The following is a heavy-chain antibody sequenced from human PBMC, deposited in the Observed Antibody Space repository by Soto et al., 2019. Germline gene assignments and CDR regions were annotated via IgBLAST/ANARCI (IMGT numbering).Heavy chain of an antibody. V-gene: IGHV4-59*08. CDR2: VYYSGST. J-gene: IGHJ4*02. Sequence: SETLCLTCAVAGGSSSNYYWSWLLQHPGKGLEWIGYVYYSGSTNHNPSLKSRVSISVDTSGIQFSLQLSAVTAADTAVYYCARHPRYCSGGICPTGYFDYWGQGILVTVSS. CDR1: GGSSSNYY. D-gene: IGHD2-15*01. CDR3: ARHPRYCSGGICPTGYFDY.